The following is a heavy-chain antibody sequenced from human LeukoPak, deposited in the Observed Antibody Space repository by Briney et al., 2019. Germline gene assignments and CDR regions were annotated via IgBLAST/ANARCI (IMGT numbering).Heavy chain of an antibody. CDR3: ARGLTKGYGTDV. CDR1: GFTFSSYE. V-gene: IGHV3-48*03. D-gene: IGHD4-11*01. CDR2: ISSSGSTI. J-gene: IGHJ6*02. Sequence: GGSLRLSCAASGFTFSSYEMNWVRQAPGKGLEWVSYISSSGSTIYYADSVKGRFTISRDNAKNSLYLQMNSLRAEDTAVYYCARGLTKGYGTDVWGQGTTVTVSS.